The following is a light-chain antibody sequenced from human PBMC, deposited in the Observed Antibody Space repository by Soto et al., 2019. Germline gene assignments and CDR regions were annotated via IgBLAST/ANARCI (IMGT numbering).Light chain of an antibody. J-gene: IGLJ3*02. CDR3: SSYTSSSTWV. CDR1: SSDVGGYNY. V-gene: IGLV2-14*01. Sequence: QSALTQPASVSGSPGQSITISCTGTSSDVGGYNYVSWYQQHPGKALKLMIYEVSNRPSGVSNRFSGSKSGNTASPTISGLQAEDEADYYCSSYTSSSTWVFGGGTKLTVL. CDR2: EVS.